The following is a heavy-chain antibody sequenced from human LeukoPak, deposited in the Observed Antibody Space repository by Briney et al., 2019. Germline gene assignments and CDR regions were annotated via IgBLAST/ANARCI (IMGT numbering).Heavy chain of an antibody. J-gene: IGHJ3*02. D-gene: IGHD6-19*01. V-gene: IGHV1-8*01. CDR1: GYTFTMYD. Sequence: ASVKVSCKASGYTFTMYDVNWVRRATGQGLEYMGWMNPDSGATGYTQKFLDRVTMTRNTSINTAYMELRGLRSEDTAIYYCARPRSSWYSDSFDIWGQGTVVTVSS. CDR2: MNPDSGAT. CDR3: ARPRSSWYSDSFDI.